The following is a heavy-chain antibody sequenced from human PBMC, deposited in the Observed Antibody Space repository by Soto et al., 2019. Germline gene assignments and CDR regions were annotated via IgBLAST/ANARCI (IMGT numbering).Heavy chain of an antibody. D-gene: IGHD2-21*01. J-gene: IGHJ4*02. CDR1: GQSFSGHS. Sequence: QVQLQQWGAGLVKPSETLSLSCAVYGQSFSGHSWAWIRQPPGKGLEWIGEISASGSTYYNPSLKSRVTISTDTAETQFSLTLNSVTAPDTAAYFCARGSVIVALPGEPEDVNYDFWGQGTLVNVSS. CDR3: ARGSVIVALPGEPEDVNYDF. CDR2: ISASGST. V-gene: IGHV4-34*01.